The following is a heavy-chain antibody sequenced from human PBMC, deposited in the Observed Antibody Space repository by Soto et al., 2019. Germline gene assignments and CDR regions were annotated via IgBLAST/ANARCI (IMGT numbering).Heavy chain of an antibody. Sequence: QVQLVESGGGVVQPGGSLRLSCTASGFTFSSYGMHWVRQAPGKGLQWVAVIPHDGTYQYYLDSVKGRFTISSDNSKDTLYLQMNSLRVEDTAVYYCVRDDDNLDNGLDHWGQGTLVTVSS. CDR1: GFTFSSYG. V-gene: IGHV3-30*19. D-gene: IGHD1-1*01. CDR3: VRDDDNLDNGLDH. J-gene: IGHJ4*02. CDR2: IPHDGTYQ.